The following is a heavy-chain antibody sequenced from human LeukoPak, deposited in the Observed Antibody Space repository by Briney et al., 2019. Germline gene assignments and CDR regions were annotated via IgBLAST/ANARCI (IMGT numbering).Heavy chain of an antibody. CDR1: GGSISSSSYY. D-gene: IGHD3-3*01. Sequence: SETLSLTCTVSGGSISSSSYYWGWIRQPPGRGLKWIGSIYYSGSTYYNPSLKSRVTISVDTSKNQFSLKLSSVTAADTAVYYCAREGGYDFWSGYDYWGQGNLVTVSS. V-gene: IGHV4-39*07. CDR3: AREGGYDFWSGYDY. J-gene: IGHJ4*02. CDR2: IYYSGST.